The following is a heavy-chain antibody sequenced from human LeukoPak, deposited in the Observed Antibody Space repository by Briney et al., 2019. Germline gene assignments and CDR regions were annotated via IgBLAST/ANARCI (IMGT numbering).Heavy chain of an antibody. CDR2: INHSGST. CDR1: GGSFSGYY. CDR3: ARGCLGYCSSTSPTNRRNWFDH. J-gene: IGHJ5*02. Sequence: PSETLSLTCAVYGGSFSGYYWSWIRQPPGKGLEWVGEINHSGSTNYNPSLKGRVTISVDTSTNQFSLKLSSVAAADTAVYYCARGCLGYCSSTSPTNRRNWFDHWGQGTLVTVSS. V-gene: IGHV4-34*01. D-gene: IGHD2-2*01.